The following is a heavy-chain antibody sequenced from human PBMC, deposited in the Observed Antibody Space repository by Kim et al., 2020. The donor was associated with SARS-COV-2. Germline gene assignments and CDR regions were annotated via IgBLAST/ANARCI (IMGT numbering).Heavy chain of an antibody. V-gene: IGHV4-61*01. D-gene: IGHD1-26*01. J-gene: IGHJ6*01. CDR1: GGSVSSGSYY. CDR2: IYYSGST. Sequence: SETLSLTCTVSGGSVSSGSYYWSWIRQPPGKGLEWIGYIYYSGSTNYNPSLKSRVTISVDTSKNQFSLKLSSVTAADTAVYYCARDNSGSYYSDGMDVWG. CDR3: ARDNSGSYYSDGMDV.